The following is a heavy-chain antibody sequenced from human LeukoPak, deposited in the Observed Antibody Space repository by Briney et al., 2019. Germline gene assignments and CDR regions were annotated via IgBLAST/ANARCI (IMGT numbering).Heavy chain of an antibody. CDR2: ISSSANYI. Sequence: GGSLRLSCAASGFNMNWIRQAAGKGLEWVSSISSSANYIYYADSLRRRFTISRDNAKNSLYLQMNSLRVEDTAVYYCARDRGYSYGYDLDYWGQGTLITVSS. V-gene: IGHV3-21*01. J-gene: IGHJ4*02. CDR3: ARDRGYSYGYDLDY. D-gene: IGHD5-18*01. CDR1: GFN.